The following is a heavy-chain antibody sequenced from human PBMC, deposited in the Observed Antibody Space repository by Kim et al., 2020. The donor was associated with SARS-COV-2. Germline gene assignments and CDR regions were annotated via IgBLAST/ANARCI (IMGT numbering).Heavy chain of an antibody. D-gene: IGHD5-18*01. CDR3: ARVGYSYGYGGDY. Sequence: YADSVKGRFTISGDNAKNSLYLQMNSLGAEDTAVYYCARVGYSYGYGGDYWGQGTLVTVSS. V-gene: IGHV3-48*03. J-gene: IGHJ4*02.